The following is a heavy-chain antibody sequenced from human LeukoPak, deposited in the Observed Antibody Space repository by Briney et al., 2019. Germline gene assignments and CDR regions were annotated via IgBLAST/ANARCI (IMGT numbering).Heavy chain of an antibody. V-gene: IGHV3-7*01. J-gene: IGHJ4*02. Sequence: GGSLRLSCLGSGFTFSDYWMSWVRQAPGKGPEWVANVKEDASETFYVDSVKGRFTISRDNAKNSLYLQMRSLRGEDTAVYYCVRGGRSFDYWGQGTLVTVSS. CDR2: VKEDASET. D-gene: IGHD5-12*01. CDR3: VRGGRSFDY. CDR1: GFTFSDYW.